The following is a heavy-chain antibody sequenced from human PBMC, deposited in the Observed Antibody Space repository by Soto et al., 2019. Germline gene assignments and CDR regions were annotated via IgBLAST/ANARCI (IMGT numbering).Heavy chain of an antibody. CDR2: IYHSGST. V-gene: IGHV4-30-2*01. CDR3: ARGGPYSSSSGNWFDP. Sequence: TLSLTCAVSVGSISSGGYSWSWVRQPPGKGLEWIGYIYHSGSTYYNPSLKSRVTISVDGSKNQFSLKLSSVTAADTAVYYCARGGPYSSSSGNWFDPWGQGTLVTVSS. CDR1: VGSISSGGYS. D-gene: IGHD6-6*01. J-gene: IGHJ5*02.